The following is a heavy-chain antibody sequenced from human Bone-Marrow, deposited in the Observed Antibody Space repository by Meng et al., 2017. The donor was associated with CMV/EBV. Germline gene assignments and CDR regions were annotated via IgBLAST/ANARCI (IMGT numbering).Heavy chain of an antibody. CDR3: AGDRGNRFDY. V-gene: IGHV1-3*04. CDR2: INTAYGNS. CDR1: GFSFPFCT. J-gene: IGHJ4*02. D-gene: IGHD3-10*01. Sequence: SCKASGFSFPFCTLHWVRQAPGQRLEWLGWINTAYGNSHYSQNFQGRVIITRDTSTTTAYMEMSSLRSEDTAVYYCAGDRGNRFDYWGQGSLVTVSS.